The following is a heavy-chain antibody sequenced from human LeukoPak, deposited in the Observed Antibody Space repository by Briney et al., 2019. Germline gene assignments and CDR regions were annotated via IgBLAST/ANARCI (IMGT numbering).Heavy chain of an antibody. CDR3: AGDSYGTDY. J-gene: IGHJ4*02. V-gene: IGHV4-59*01. CDR2: IYYSGNT. CDR1: GGSISSYY. D-gene: IGHD5-18*01. Sequence: SETLSLTCTVSGGSISSYYWNWIRQPPGKGLEWIGYIYYSGNTNYNPSLKSRVTILVDTSKNQFSLKLTSVTPADTAVYFCAGDSYGTDYWDQGTLVTVSS.